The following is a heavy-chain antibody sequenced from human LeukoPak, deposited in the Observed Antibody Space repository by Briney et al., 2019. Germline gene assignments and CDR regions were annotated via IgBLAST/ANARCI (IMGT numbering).Heavy chain of an antibody. CDR3: ARGDMTRVDY. Sequence: PSETLSLTCTVSGGSISSGGYYWSWIRQHPGKGLEWIGYIYYSGSTYYNPSLKSRVTITVDTSKNQFSLKLSSVTAADTAVYYCARGDMTRVDYWGQGTLVTVSS. CDR2: IYYSGST. J-gene: IGHJ4*02. D-gene: IGHD2-21*02. V-gene: IGHV4-31*03. CDR1: GGSISSGGYY.